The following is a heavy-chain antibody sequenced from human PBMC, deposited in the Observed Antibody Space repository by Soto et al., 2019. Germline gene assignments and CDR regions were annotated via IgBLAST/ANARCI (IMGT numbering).Heavy chain of an antibody. Sequence: PSETLSLTCTVSGGSISSYYWSWIRQPPGKGLEWIGYIYYSGSTNYNPPLKSRVTISVDTSKNQFSLKLSSVTAADTAVYYCARAPGWFGELFYYYGMDVWGQGTTVTVSS. CDR1: GGSISSYY. V-gene: IGHV4-59*01. CDR2: IYYSGST. J-gene: IGHJ6*02. D-gene: IGHD3-10*01. CDR3: ARAPGWFGELFYYYGMDV.